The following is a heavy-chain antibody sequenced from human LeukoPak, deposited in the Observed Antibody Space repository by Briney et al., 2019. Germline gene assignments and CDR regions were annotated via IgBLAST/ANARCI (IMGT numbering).Heavy chain of an antibody. J-gene: IGHJ4*02. D-gene: IGHD3-16*02. Sequence: PGGSLRLSCAASGFTFSSYARSWVRQAPGKGLEWVSAISGSGGSTYYADSVKGRFTISRDNSKNTLYLQMNSLRAEDTAVYYCAKESTFGGVIGSSFFDYWGQGTLVTVSS. CDR1: GFTFSSYA. CDR2: ISGSGGST. CDR3: AKESTFGGVIGSSFFDY. V-gene: IGHV3-23*01.